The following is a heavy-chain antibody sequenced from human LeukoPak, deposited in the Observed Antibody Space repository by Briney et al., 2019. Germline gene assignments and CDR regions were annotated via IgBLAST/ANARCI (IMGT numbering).Heavy chain of an antibody. CDR3: ARDQTGTTYY. D-gene: IGHD1-7*01. CDR2: ISSSSSYI. J-gene: IGHJ4*02. Sequence: GGSLRLSCAASGFTFSSYSMNWVRQAPGKGLEWVSSISSSSSYIYYADSVKGRFTISRDNAKNSLNLQMNSLRAEDTAVYYCARDQTGTTYYWGQGTLVTVSS. V-gene: IGHV3-21*01. CDR1: GFTFSSYS.